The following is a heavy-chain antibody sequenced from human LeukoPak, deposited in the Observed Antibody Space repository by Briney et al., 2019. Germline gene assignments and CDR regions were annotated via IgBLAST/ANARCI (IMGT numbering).Heavy chain of an antibody. V-gene: IGHV3-53*01. CDR1: GFTVTSNY. Sequence: GGSLRLSCAASGFTVTSNYMSWVRQAPGKGLEWASVIYSGARGGSAYYADSVKGRFTISRDDSKNTLYLQMNSLRAEDTAVYYCATSNYADYGDYFSLWGQGTLVTVSS. J-gene: IGHJ4*02. D-gene: IGHD4-17*01. CDR3: ATSNYADYGDYFSL. CDR2: IYSGARGGSA.